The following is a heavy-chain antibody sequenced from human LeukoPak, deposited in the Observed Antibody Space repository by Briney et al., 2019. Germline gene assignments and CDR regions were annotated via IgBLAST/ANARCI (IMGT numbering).Heavy chain of an antibody. CDR1: GFTFRSYG. Sequence: GRSLRLSCEESGFTFRSYGMHWVRQAPGKGLEWVAVIWSDGNTKYYADSVEGRFNISRDNSKNTLFLQMDSLRVEDTAVYFCAKQRRFREYFFDYWGQGTLVTVSS. CDR3: AKQRRFREYFFDY. D-gene: IGHD2/OR15-2a*01. V-gene: IGHV3-33*06. CDR2: IWSDGNTK. J-gene: IGHJ4*02.